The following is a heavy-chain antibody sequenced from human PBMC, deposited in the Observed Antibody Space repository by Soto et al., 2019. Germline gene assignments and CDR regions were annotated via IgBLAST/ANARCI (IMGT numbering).Heavy chain of an antibody. D-gene: IGHD2-2*01. CDR2: ISAYNGIA. CDR1: GYTFPNFG. J-gene: IGHJ6*02. CDR3: ARDSGRSDVVPAAISAMDV. Sequence: ASVKVSCKASGYTFPNFGISWVRQAHGQGLEWMGWISAYNGIASYAQNFQGRVTITADKSTSTAYMELSSLRSEDTAVYYCARDSGRSDVVPAAISAMDVRGQGTTVTVSS. V-gene: IGHV1-18*01.